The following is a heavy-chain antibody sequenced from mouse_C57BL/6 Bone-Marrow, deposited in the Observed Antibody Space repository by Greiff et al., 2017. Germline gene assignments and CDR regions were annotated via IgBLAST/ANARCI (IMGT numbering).Heavy chain of an antibody. J-gene: IGHJ3*01. CDR1: GYTFTSYG. CDR3: AERAYYSNYGFAY. V-gene: IGHV1-81*01. D-gene: IGHD2-5*01. Sequence: QVQLQQSGAELARPGASVKLSCKASGYTFTSYGISWVKQRTGQGLEWIGEIYPRSGNTYYNEKFKGKATLTADKSSSTAYMELRGLTSEDSAVYFCAERAYYSNYGFAYWGQGTLVTVSA. CDR2: IYPRSGNT.